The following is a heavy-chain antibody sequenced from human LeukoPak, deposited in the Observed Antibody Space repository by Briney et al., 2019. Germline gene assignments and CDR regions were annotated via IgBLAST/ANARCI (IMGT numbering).Heavy chain of an antibody. CDR2: ISAYNGNT. D-gene: IGHD1-26*01. J-gene: IGHJ4*02. CDR1: GYTFTSYG. Sequence: ASVKVFCEPSGYTFTSYGISWVRQAPGQGLEWVGWISAYNGNTNYAQKLQGRVTMTTDTSTSTAYMELRSLRSDDTAVYYCARDRTYSGSYYSGYWGQGTLVTVSS. V-gene: IGHV1-18*01. CDR3: ARDRTYSGSYYSGY.